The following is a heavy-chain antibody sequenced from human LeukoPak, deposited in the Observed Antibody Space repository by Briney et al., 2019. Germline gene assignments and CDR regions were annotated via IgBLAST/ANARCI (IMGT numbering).Heavy chain of an antibody. D-gene: IGHD1-26*01. CDR1: GFTFSSYA. CDR2: ISGSGGST. Sequence: GGSLRLSCAASGFTFSSYAMSWVRQAPGKGLEWVSAISGSGGSTHYADSVKGRSTISRDNSKNTLYLQMNSLRAEDTAVYYCAKDHKWELYYFDYWGQGTLVTVSS. CDR3: AKDHKWELYYFDY. V-gene: IGHV3-23*01. J-gene: IGHJ4*02.